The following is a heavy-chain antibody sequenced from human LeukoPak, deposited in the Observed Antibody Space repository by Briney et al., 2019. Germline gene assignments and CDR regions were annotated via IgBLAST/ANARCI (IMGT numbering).Heavy chain of an antibody. CDR2: INPSSNAA. D-gene: IGHD3-10*01. J-gene: IGHJ4*02. CDR1: GYTFTGYY. CDR3: ARSRELLDFDT. Sequence: ASVKVSCKASGYTFTGYYIHWVRQAPGQGLEWMGWINPSSNAANYAQRFEGRVSLTRDTSISTADMVLTSLTSDDTGVYYCARSRELLDFDTWGQGTLVSVSS. V-gene: IGHV1-2*02.